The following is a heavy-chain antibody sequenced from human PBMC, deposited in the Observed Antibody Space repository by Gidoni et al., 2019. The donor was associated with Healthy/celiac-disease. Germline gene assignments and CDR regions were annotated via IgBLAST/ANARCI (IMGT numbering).Heavy chain of an antibody. CDR3: ARDHWGYS. V-gene: IGHV3-7*04. J-gene: IGHJ4*02. D-gene: IGHD7-27*01. CDR2: RKQEGSEK. Sequence: EVQLVASGGGLVQPGGSLSLSCAASGFTFRSYWISWVRQAAGKGLEWVANRKQEGSEKYYVDSVKGRFTSSRDNAKNSLYLKMNSRRAEDTAVYYCARDHWGYSWGQGTLVTVSS. CDR1: GFTFRSYW.